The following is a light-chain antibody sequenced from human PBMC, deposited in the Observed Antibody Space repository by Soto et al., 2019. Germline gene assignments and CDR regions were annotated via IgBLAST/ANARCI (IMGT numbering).Light chain of an antibody. CDR3: QQYGNSAPNT. CDR2: AAS. Sequence: EMVLTQSPGTLSLSPGEIATLSCRASQSVTSNYLAWYQQKPGQAPRLLVYAASSRATGIPDRFSGSGSGTDFTLTISRLEPEDFAMYYCQQYGNSAPNTFGQGTRLEIE. V-gene: IGKV3-20*01. J-gene: IGKJ5*01. CDR1: QSVTSNY.